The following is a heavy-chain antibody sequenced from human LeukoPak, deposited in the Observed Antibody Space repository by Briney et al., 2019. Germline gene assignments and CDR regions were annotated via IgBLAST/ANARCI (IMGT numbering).Heavy chain of an antibody. Sequence: GGSLRLSCAASGFTVSSNYMSWVRQAPGKGLEWVSVIYSGGSTYYADSVKGRFTISRDNSKNTLYLQMNSLRAEDTAVYYCARGVCSSTSCTLSYYYYYMDVWGKGTTVTVSS. D-gene: IGHD2-2*01. V-gene: IGHV3-53*01. CDR2: IYSGGST. CDR3: ARGVCSSTSCTLSYYYYYMDV. J-gene: IGHJ6*03. CDR1: GFTVSSNY.